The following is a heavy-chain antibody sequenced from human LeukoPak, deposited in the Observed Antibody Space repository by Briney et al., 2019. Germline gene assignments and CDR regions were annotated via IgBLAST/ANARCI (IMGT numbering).Heavy chain of an antibody. CDR1: GFSFSDYD. D-gene: IGHD3-16*01. V-gene: IGHV3-21*01. J-gene: IGHJ1*01. CDR3: GRAFPPLRTSSAGDL. CDR2: ISGRSSHV. Sequence: GGSLRLSCSASGFSFSDYDMNWVRQAPGKGLGWVSAISGRSSHVYYGESVKGRFTISRDNAKNSLYLQLDSLGVEDTAVYYCGRAFPPLRTSSAGDLWGQGTLVTVSS.